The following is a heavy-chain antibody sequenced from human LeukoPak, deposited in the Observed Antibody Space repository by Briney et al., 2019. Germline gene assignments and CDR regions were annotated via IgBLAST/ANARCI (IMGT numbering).Heavy chain of an antibody. CDR1: GFTFSSYS. V-gene: IGHV3-48*01. Sequence: GGSLRLSCAASGFTFSSYSMNWVRQAPGKGLEWVSYISSSSITIYYADSVEGRFTISRDNAKNSLYLQMNSLRAEDTAVYYCARDLSDYGDYDWFDPWGQGTLVTVSS. CDR3: ARDLSDYGDYDWFDP. J-gene: IGHJ5*02. D-gene: IGHD4-17*01. CDR2: ISSSSITI.